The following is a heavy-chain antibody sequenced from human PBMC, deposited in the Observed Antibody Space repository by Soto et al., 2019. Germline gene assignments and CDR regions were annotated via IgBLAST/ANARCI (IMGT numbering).Heavy chain of an antibody. J-gene: IGHJ3*02. D-gene: IGHD3-3*01. V-gene: IGHV3-15*01. Sequence: GGSLRLSCAASGFTFSNAWMSWVRQAPGKGLEWVGRIKSKTDGGTTDYAAPVKGRFTISRDDSKNTLYLQMNSLKTEDTAVYYCTTADPTLNFRTPDAFIIWGKGTMSPSPQ. CDR3: TTADPTLNFRTPDAFII. CDR1: GFTFSNAW. CDR2: IKSKTDGGTT.